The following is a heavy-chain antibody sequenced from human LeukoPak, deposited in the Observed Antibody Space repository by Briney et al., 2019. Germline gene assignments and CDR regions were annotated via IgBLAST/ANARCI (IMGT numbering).Heavy chain of an antibody. CDR2: ISAYNGNT. CDR3: ARVVGYGDKGRFDP. Sequence: ASVKVSCKASGYTFTSYGISWVRQAPGQGLEWMGWISAYNGNTNYAQKLQGRVTMTADSTTSTAYMELRSLRADDAAVYYCARVVGYGDKGRFDPWGQGTLVTVSS. V-gene: IGHV1-18*01. J-gene: IGHJ5*02. D-gene: IGHD4-17*01. CDR1: GYTFTSYG.